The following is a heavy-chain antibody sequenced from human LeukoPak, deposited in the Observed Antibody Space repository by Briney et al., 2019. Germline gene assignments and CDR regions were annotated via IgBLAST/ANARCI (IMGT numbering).Heavy chain of an antibody. D-gene: IGHD5-18*01. V-gene: IGHV3-7*01. CDR2: IKQDGSEK. CDR3: ARDSAMANPYFDY. CDR1: SGYW. Sequence: SGGSLRLSCAAFSGYWMTWVRQAPGKGLEWVANIKQDGSEKYYVDSVKGRFTISRDNAENTLYLQMNSLRAEDTAVYYCARDSAMANPYFDYWGQGTLVTVSS. J-gene: IGHJ4*02.